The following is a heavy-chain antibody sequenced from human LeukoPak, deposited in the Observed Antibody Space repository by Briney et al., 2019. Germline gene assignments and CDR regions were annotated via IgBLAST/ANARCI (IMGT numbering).Heavy chain of an antibody. CDR1: GFTFSSYA. V-gene: IGHV3-64*01. CDR2: ISSNGGST. CDR3: ARDYGGSYWKGYFDY. Sequence: GGSLRLSCAASGFTFSSYAMHWVRQAPGKGLEYVSAISSNGGSTYYANSVKGRFTISRDNSKNTLYLQMGSLRAEDMAVYYCARDYGGSYWKGYFDYWGQGTLVTVSS. J-gene: IGHJ4*02. D-gene: IGHD1-26*01.